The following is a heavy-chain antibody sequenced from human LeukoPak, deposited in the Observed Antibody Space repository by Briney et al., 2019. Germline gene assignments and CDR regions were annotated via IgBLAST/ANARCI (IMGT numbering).Heavy chain of an antibody. CDR1: GFSFSISE. J-gene: IGHJ4*02. D-gene: IGHD3-10*01. Sequence: GGSLRLSCAASGFSFSISEMNWVRQAPGKVLEWISYISRIGSTIYYADSVKGRFTISRDNAKNSLYLQMNSLRADDTAVYYCARYYGSGSSDYWGQGTLVTVSS. CDR2: ISRIGSTI. V-gene: IGHV3-48*03. CDR3: ARYYGSGSSDY.